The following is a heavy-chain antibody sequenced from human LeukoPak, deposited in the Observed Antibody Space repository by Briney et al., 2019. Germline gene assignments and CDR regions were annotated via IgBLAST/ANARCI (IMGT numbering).Heavy chain of an antibody. Sequence: ASVNVSCKASGYTLTGYYIHWVRQAPGQGLEWMGIINPSGGTTSNTQKFQGRVTMTRDTSTSTVYMELSSLRSEDTAVYYCARDQGEVIAVAGRGENWYSWFDPWGQGTLVTVSS. V-gene: IGHV1-46*01. CDR3: ARDQGEVIAVAGRGENWYSWFDP. CDR1: GYTLTGYY. CDR2: INPSGGTT. D-gene: IGHD6-19*01. J-gene: IGHJ5*02.